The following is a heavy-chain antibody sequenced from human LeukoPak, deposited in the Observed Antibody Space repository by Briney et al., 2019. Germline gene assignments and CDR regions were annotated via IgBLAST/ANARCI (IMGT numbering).Heavy chain of an antibody. J-gene: IGHJ4*02. CDR3: ARDVYYGSGSYFSY. CDR1: GFTVSSNY. D-gene: IGHD3-10*01. V-gene: IGHV3-53*04. CDR2: IYSGGST. Sequence: GGSLRLSCAASGFTVSSNYMSWVRQAPGEGLEWVSVIYSGGSTYYADSVKGRFTISRHNSKNTLYLQMNSLRAEDTAVYYCARDVYYGSGSYFSYWGQGTLVTVSS.